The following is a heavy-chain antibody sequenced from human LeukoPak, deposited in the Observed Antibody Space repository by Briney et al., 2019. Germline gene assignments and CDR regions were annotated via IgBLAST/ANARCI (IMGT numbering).Heavy chain of an antibody. CDR2: IDPGDSDT. CDR3: ARMGPIAVAGTFDY. J-gene: IGHJ4*02. V-gene: IGHV5-51*01. D-gene: IGHD6-19*01. CDR1: GYSFTNYW. Sequence: GESLKISCQVSGYSFTNYWIGWVRQMPGKGLEWMGSIDPGDSDTRYSPSFQGQVTISADKSISTAYLQWSSLKASDTAMYYCARMGPIAVAGTFDYWGQGTLVTVSS.